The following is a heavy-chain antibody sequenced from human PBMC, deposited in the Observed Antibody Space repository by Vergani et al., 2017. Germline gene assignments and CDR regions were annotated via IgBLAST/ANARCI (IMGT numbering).Heavy chain of an antibody. V-gene: IGHV4-61*02. CDR2: IHSSGTT. Sequence: QVHLQEAGPGLVKPAVTLSLTCTVSGGSITSGSFYWSWIRQPAGKGLEWIGRIHSSGTTNYNPSLKSRVTLSVDTSKNQLSLRMTSVTAADTAVYYCARGETRTDWFDPWGQGTLVTVSS. CDR1: GGSITSGSFY. J-gene: IGHJ5*02. D-gene: IGHD3/OR15-3a*01. CDR3: ARGETRTDWFDP.